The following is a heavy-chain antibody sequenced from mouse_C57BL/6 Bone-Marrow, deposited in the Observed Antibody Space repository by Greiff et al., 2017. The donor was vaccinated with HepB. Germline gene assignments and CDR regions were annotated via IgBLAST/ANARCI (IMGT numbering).Heavy chain of an antibody. D-gene: IGHD3-1*01. Sequence: QVQLQQSGAEFVKPGASVKLSCKASGYTFTSYWMQWVKQRPGQGLEWIGEIDPSDSYINYNQKFKGKATLTVDTSSSTAYMQLSSLTSEDSAVYYCAIRASLLSWFAYWGQGTLVTVSA. V-gene: IGHV1-50*01. CDR3: AIRASLLSWFAY. CDR2: IDPSDSYI. J-gene: IGHJ3*01. CDR1: GYTFTSYW.